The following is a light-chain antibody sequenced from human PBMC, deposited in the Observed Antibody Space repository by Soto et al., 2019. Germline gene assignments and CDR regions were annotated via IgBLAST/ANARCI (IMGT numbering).Light chain of an antibody. CDR2: GNS. CDR3: QSYDSSLRVV. Sequence: QSVLTQPPSVSGAPGQRVTISCTGSSSNIGAGYDVHWYQQLPGTAPKLLIYGNSNRPSGVPDRFSGSKSGTSASLAITGRQAEYEADYYCQSYDSSLRVVFGGGTKLTVL. CDR1: SSNIGAGYD. V-gene: IGLV1-40*01. J-gene: IGLJ2*01.